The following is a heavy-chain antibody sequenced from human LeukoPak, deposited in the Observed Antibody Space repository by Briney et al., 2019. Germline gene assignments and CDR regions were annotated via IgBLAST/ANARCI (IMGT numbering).Heavy chain of an antibody. Sequence: SGTLSLSCTVSGVSISSYYWSWIRQPPGKGLEWIGYIYHSGSTNYNPSPESRATTSVDTSKNQFFLKLSAVTAADTAGYYCAGGRIAVARSAAFDPWGQGNLVTVSS. CDR3: AGGRIAVARSAAFDP. D-gene: IGHD6-19*01. CDR1: GVSISSYY. CDR2: IYHSGST. V-gene: IGHV4-59*01. J-gene: IGHJ5*02.